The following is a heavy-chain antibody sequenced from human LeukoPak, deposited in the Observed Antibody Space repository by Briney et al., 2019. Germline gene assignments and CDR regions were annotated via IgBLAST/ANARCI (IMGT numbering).Heavy chain of an antibody. CDR1: GGSTSSGGYS. Sequence: SETLSLTCAVSGGSTSSGGYSWSWIRQPPGKGLEWIGYIYHSGSTYYNPSLKSRVTISVDRSKNQFSLKLSSVTAADTAVYYCASLAEWLRDGMDVWGQGTTVTVSS. J-gene: IGHJ6*02. D-gene: IGHD5-12*01. V-gene: IGHV4-30-2*01. CDR2: IYHSGST. CDR3: ASLAEWLRDGMDV.